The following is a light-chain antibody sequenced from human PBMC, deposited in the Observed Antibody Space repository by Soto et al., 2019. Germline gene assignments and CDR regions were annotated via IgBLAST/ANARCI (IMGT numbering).Light chain of an antibody. CDR2: GAS. CDR1: QDISHS. CDR3: QKYDSAPLT. V-gene: IGKV1-27*01. J-gene: IGKJ4*01. Sequence: DIQMTQSPSSLSASVGDRVTITCRTSQDISHSLAWYQQKPGKPIKLLIYGASTLQSRVPSRFSGSGSGTDFTLTISSLQPEDVGSYYCQKYDSAPLTFGGGTKVEVK.